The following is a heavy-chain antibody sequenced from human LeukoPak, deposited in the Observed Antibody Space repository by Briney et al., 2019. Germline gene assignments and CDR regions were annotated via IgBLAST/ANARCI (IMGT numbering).Heavy chain of an antibody. CDR1: RLSFSSHV. D-gene: IGHD6-13*01. V-gene: IGHV3-23*01. CDR3: ASGLAGTFDY. CDR2: ISGNGDNT. Sequence: GGSLRLSCAASRLSFSSHVMTWVRQAPGKGLEWVSSISGNGDNTYYADSVKGRFTISRDNSKNTLYLQMNSLRAEDTAVYYCASGLAGTFDYWGQGTLVTVSS. J-gene: IGHJ4*02.